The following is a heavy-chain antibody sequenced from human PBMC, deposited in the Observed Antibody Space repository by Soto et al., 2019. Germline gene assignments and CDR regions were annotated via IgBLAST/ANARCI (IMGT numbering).Heavy chain of an antibody. V-gene: IGHV4-39*01. Sequence: PSETLSLTCPFSGLSISSSSYYWGWIRQPPGKGLEWIGSIYYSGSTYYNPSLKSRVSISVDTSKNQFSLKLSSVTAADTAVYYCARRIYCGGDCYLGNWFDPWGQGTLVTVSS. J-gene: IGHJ5*02. CDR1: GLSISSSSYY. CDR2: IYYSGST. D-gene: IGHD2-21*02. CDR3: ARRIYCGGDCYLGNWFDP.